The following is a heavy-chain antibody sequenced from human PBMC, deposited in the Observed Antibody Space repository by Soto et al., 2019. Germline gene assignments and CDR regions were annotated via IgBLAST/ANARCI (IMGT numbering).Heavy chain of an antibody. CDR1: GGTFSSYA. V-gene: IGHV1-69*13. CDR2: IIPIFGTA. CDR3: ARDRRPGVVTAIPDYYYYGMDV. Sequence: ASVKVSCKASGGTFSSYAISWVRQAPGQGLEWMGGIIPIFGTANYAQKFQGRVTITADESTSTAYMELSSLRSEDTAVYYCARDRRPGVVTAIPDYYYYGMDVWGQGTTVTVSS. J-gene: IGHJ6*02. D-gene: IGHD2-21*02.